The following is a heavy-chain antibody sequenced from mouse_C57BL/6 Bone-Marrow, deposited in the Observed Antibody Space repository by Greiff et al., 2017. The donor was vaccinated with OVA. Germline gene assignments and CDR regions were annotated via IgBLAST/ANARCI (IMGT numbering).Heavy chain of an antibody. CDR1: GYTFTSYW. J-gene: IGHJ2*01. D-gene: IGHD1-1*01. Sequence: QVQLQQPGTELVKPGASVKLSCKASGYTFTSYWMHWVKQRPGQGLEWIGNINPSNGGTNYNEKFKGKATLTVDKSSSTAYMQLSSLTSEDSAVYYCARATTVVRYFDYWGQGTTLTVSS. CDR3: ARATTVVRYFDY. V-gene: IGHV1-53*01. CDR2: INPSNGGT.